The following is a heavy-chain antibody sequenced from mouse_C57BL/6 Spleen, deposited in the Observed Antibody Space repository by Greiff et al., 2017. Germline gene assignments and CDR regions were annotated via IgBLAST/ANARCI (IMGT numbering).Heavy chain of an antibody. V-gene: IGHV1-64*01. J-gene: IGHJ4*01. CDR2: IHPNSGST. Sequence: QVQLQQPGAELVKPGASVKLSCKASGYTFTSYWMHWVKQRPGQGLEWIGMIHPNSGSTNYNEKFKSKATLTVDKSSSTAYMQLSSLTSEDSAVYYGARGYYGSKVAMDYWGQGTSVTVSS. CDR1: GYTFTSYW. CDR3: ARGYYGSKVAMDY. D-gene: IGHD1-1*01.